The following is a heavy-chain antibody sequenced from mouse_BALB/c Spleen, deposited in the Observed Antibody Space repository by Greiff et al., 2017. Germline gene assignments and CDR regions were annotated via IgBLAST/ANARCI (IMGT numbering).Heavy chain of an antibody. D-gene: IGHD2-2*01. Sequence: EVQLQESGPELVKPGASVKMSCKASGYTFTDYYMKWVQQSHGKGLEWIGDINPNNGDTYYNQKFKGKATLTVDKSSSTAYMQLSSLTSEDSAVHYCARGRAMVTPSGFAYWGQGTLVTVSA. CDR3: ARGRAMVTPSGFAY. J-gene: IGHJ3*01. CDR2: INPNNGDT. CDR1: GYTFTDYY. V-gene: IGHV1-26*01.